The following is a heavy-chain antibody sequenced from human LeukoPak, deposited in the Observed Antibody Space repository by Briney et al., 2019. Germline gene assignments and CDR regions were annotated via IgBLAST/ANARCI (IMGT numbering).Heavy chain of an antibody. CDR3: AASVSSGEWDAFDI. Sequence: GASVNVSFKASGFTFTSSAMQWVRQARGQRLEGIGWIVVGSGNTNYAQKFQERVTITRDMSTSTAYMELSSLRSEDTAVYYCAASVSSGEWDAFDIWGQGTMVTVSS. V-gene: IGHV1-58*02. CDR1: GFTFTSSA. CDR2: IVVGSGNT. J-gene: IGHJ3*02. D-gene: IGHD3-22*01.